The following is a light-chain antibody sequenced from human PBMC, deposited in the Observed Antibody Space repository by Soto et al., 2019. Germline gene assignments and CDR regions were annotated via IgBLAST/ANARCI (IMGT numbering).Light chain of an antibody. J-gene: IGKJ1*01. V-gene: IGKV1-17*01. Sequence: DIQMTQSPSSLSASVGDRVTITCRASQAIRNDLAWYQQKPGRAPKRLIYGSSSLQSGVPSRFSGRGSGTEFTLTISSLQPEDFATYYCLQHNGFPRTFGQGTKVDIK. CDR3: LQHNGFPRT. CDR1: QAIRND. CDR2: GSS.